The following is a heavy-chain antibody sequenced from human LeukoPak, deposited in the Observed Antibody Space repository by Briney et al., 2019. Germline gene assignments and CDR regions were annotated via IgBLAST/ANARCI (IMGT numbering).Heavy chain of an antibody. J-gene: IGHJ6*03. D-gene: IGHD1-1*01. CDR2: IYSSGSP. Sequence: PSETLSLTCNLSAHSLTSYYWSWNRQPAGEGLECIGRIYSSGSPNYHRSLKGRLTISVDTPKNQFSLKLGSVAATDTAGIYFARVGGTAPTGYYFMDVWGEGTTVSVPS. CDR3: ARVGGTAPTGYYFMDV. V-gene: IGHV4-4*07. CDR1: AHSLTSYY.